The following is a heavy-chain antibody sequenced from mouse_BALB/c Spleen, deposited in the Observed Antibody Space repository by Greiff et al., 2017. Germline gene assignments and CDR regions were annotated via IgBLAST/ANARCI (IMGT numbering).Heavy chain of an antibody. CDR2: ISSGGSYT. Sequence: EVMLVESGGGLVKPGGSLKLSCAASGFTFSSYAMSWVRQTPEKRLEWVATISSGGSYTYYPDSVKGRFTISRDNAKNTLYLQMSSLRSEDTAMYYCARQGDGNYVGFAYWGQGTLVTVSA. J-gene: IGHJ3*01. CDR1: GFTFSSYA. V-gene: IGHV5-9-3*01. D-gene: IGHD2-1*01. CDR3: ARQGDGNYVGFAY.